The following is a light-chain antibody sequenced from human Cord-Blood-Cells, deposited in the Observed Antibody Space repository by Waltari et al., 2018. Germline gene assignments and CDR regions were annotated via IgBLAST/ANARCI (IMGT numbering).Light chain of an antibody. Sequence: SVLTQPPSASGTSGQRVTISCSGRSSHLGRNYVYWYQQLPGTAPKLLIYRNNQRPSGVPDRFSGSKSGTSASLAISGLRSEDEADYYCAAWDDSLSGYVFGTGTKVTVL. J-gene: IGLJ1*01. V-gene: IGLV1-47*01. CDR2: RNN. CDR1: SSHLGRNY. CDR3: AAWDDSLSGYV.